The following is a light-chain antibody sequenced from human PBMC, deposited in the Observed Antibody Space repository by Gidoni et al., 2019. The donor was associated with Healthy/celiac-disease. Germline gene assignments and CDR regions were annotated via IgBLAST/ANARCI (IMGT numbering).Light chain of an antibody. V-gene: IGKV3-15*01. CDR3: QQYNNWPRRRYT. CDR1: QSVSSN. Sequence: EIVMTQSPATLSVSPGERATLPCRASQSVSSNLAWYQQKPGQAPRLLIYGASTRATGIPARFSGSGSGTEFTLTISSLQSEDFAVYYCQQYNNWPRRRYTFGQGTKLEIK. J-gene: IGKJ2*01. CDR2: GAS.